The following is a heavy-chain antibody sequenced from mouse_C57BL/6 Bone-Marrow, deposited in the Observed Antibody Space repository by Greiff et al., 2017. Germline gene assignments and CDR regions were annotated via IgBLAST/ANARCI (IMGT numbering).Heavy chain of an antibody. CDR1: GYTFTSYW. Sequence: VQLQQPGAELVMPGASVKLSCKASGYTFTSYWMHWVKQRPGQGLEWIGEIDPSDSYTNYNQKFKGKSTLTVDKSSSTAYMQLSILTSEDSAVYYCAREALYSNYAMDYWGQGTSVTVSS. D-gene: IGHD2-5*01. J-gene: IGHJ4*01. CDR3: AREALYSNYAMDY. V-gene: IGHV1-69*01. CDR2: IDPSDSYT.